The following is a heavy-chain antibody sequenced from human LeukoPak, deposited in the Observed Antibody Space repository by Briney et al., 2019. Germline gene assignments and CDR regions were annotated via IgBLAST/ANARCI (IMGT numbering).Heavy chain of an antibody. V-gene: IGHV3-33*01. J-gene: IGHJ6*02. D-gene: IGHD6-13*01. CDR2: IWYDGSNK. Sequence: GGSLRLSCAASGFSFRSHAMHWVRQAPGKGLEWVAQIWYDGSNKYYTDSVKGRFTTSRDNSESTLYLQMNSLRAEDTAAYYCARDGQQLAPYTMDVWGQGTTVTVSS. CDR1: GFSFRSHA. CDR3: ARDGQQLAPYTMDV.